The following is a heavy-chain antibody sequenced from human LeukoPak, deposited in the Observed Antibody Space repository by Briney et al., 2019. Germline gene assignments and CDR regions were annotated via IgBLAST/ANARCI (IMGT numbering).Heavy chain of an antibody. CDR1: GFTFSSYA. D-gene: IGHD2-15*01. Sequence: PGGSLRLSCSASGFTFSSYAMHWVRQAPGKGLEWVAVIWYDGSNKYYADSVKGRFTISRDNSKNTLYLQMSSLRAEDTAVYYCATLEGYCSGGNCCSDFDFWGQGTLVTVSS. CDR3: ATLEGYCSGGNCCSDFDF. J-gene: IGHJ4*02. CDR2: IWYDGSNK. V-gene: IGHV3-33*08.